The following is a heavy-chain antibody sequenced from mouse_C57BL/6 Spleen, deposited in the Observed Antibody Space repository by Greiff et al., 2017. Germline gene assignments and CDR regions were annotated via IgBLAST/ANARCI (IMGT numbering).Heavy chain of an antibody. Sequence: DVMLVESGGGLVKPGGSLKLSCAASGFTFSDYGMHWVRQAPEKGLEWVAYISSGSSTIYYADTVKGRFTISRDKAKNTLFLQMTSLRSEDTAMYYCARQLGVAYFDCWGQGTTLTVSS. V-gene: IGHV5-17*01. J-gene: IGHJ2*01. CDR1: GFTFSDYG. CDR3: ARQLGVAYFDC. CDR2: ISSGSSTI. D-gene: IGHD4-1*02.